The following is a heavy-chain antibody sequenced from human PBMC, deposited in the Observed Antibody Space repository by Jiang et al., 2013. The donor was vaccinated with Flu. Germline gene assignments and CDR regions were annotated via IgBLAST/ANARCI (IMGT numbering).Heavy chain of an antibody. CDR2: VYYRGGT. V-gene: IGHV4-59*13. D-gene: IGHD2-2*01. Sequence: GSGLVKPSETLSLTCTVSGDSINNYYWGWIRQPPGKGLEWIGNVYYRGGTNYNPSLKSRVTISVDTSKNQFSLRLTSVTAADTAVYYCARDIQSQSRLYFGMDVWGQGTTVTV. CDR3: ARDIQSQSRLYFGMDV. J-gene: IGHJ6*02. CDR1: GDSINNYY.